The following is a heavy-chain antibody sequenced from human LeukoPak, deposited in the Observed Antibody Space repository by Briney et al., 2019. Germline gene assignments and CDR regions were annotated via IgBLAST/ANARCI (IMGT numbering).Heavy chain of an antibody. Sequence: ASVKVSCKASGYTFTSYGISWVRQAPGQGLEWMGWISAYNGNTNYAQKLQGRVTMTTDTSTSTAYMELRSLRSDDTAVYYCARDLYAGNSGDVNMDVWGKGTTVTVSS. J-gene: IGHJ6*03. D-gene: IGHD4-23*01. CDR1: GYTFTSYG. V-gene: IGHV1-18*01. CDR3: ARDLYAGNSGDVNMDV. CDR2: ISAYNGNT.